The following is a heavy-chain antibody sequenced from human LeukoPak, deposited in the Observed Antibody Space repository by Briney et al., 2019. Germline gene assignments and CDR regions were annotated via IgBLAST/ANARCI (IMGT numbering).Heavy chain of an antibody. CDR3: AKREAVAAMSDFDY. V-gene: IGHV3-30*02. D-gene: IGHD6-19*01. CDR1: GFIVNNFY. Sequence: GGSLRLSCAASGFIVNNFYIHWAGQAPGKGLEWVASIQHGGGNQYYVDSVKGRFSISRDNSKNTVYLQMNRLRTEDTAVYYCAKREAVAAMSDFDYWGQGTLVTVSS. J-gene: IGHJ4*02. CDR2: IQHGGGNQ.